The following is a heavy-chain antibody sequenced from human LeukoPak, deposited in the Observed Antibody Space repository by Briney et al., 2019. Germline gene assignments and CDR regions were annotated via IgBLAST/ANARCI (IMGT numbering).Heavy chain of an antibody. J-gene: IGHJ6*02. D-gene: IGHD3-10*01. CDR3: AVWFGESWGGMDV. CDR1: GGSISSGGYY. CDR2: IYHSGST. V-gene: IGHV4-30-2*01. Sequence: SQTLSLTCTVSGGSISSGGYYWSWIRQPPGEGLEWIGYIYHSGSTYYNPSLKSRVTISVDRSKNQFSLKLSSVTAADTAVYYCAVWFGESWGGMDVWGQGTTVTVSS.